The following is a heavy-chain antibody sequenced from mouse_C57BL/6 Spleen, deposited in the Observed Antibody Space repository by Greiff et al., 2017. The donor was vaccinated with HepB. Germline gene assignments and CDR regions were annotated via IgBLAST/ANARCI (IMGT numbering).Heavy chain of an antibody. CDR1: GYTFTSYG. J-gene: IGHJ2*01. CDR3: ARSGYYGSIFDY. D-gene: IGHD1-1*01. V-gene: IGHV1-81*01. Sequence: VQLQQSGAELARPGASVKLSCKASGYTFTSYGISWVKQRTGQGLEWIGEIYPRSGNTYYNEKFKGKATLTADKSSSTAYMELRSLTSEDSAVYFCARSGYYGSIFDYWGQGTTLTVSS. CDR2: IYPRSGNT.